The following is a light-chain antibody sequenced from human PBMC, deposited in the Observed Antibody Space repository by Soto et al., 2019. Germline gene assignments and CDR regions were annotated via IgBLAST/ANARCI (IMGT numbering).Light chain of an antibody. CDR1: QSISSY. CDR3: QQSYSTPWP. J-gene: IGKJ1*01. CDR2: AAS. Sequence: DIQMNQSPSSLSASVGDRVTITCRASQSISSYFNWYQQKPGKAPKLLIYAASSLQSGVPSRFSGSGSGTDFTRTISSLQPEDFATYYCQQSYSTPWPFGQGTKVEIK. V-gene: IGKV1-39*01.